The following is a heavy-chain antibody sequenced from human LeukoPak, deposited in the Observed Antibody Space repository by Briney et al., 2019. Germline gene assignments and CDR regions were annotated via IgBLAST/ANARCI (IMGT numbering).Heavy chain of an antibody. CDR2: MNPNSGNT. CDR3: ARGYPYTAFEADFDY. V-gene: IGHV1-8*03. J-gene: IGHJ4*02. D-gene: IGHD2-2*02. Sequence: ASVKVSCKASGYTFTSYDINWVRQATGQGLEWMGWMNPNSGNTGYAQKFQGRVTITRNTSISTAYMELSSLRSEDTAVYYCARGYPYTAFEADFDYWGQGTLVTVSS. CDR1: GYTFTSYD.